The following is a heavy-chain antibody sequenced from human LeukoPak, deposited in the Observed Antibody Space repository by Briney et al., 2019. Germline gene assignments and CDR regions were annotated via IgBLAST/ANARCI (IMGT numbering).Heavy chain of an antibody. CDR3: AKTPRDYGDYYFDY. J-gene: IGHJ4*02. V-gene: IGHV3-23*01. Sequence: GSLRLSCAASGFTFSSYAMSCVRQAPGKVREWVAAIRGSGSSKYYTESVKGRFTISRDNTKNTLYLKMNSLRAEDTAVYYCAKTPRDYGDYYFDYWGQGTLVTVSS. CDR1: GFTFSSYA. CDR2: IRGSGSSK. D-gene: IGHD4-17*01.